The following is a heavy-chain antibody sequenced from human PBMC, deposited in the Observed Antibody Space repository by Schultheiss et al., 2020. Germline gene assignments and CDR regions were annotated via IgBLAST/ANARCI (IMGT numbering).Heavy chain of an antibody. CDR3: ARVGIAGDYFDY. J-gene: IGHJ4*02. CDR2: ISSSSSYI. Sequence: GESLKISCAASGFTFSSYAMSWVRQAPGKGLEWVSSISSSSSYIYYADSVKGRFTISRDNAKNSLYLQMNSLRAEDTAVYYCARVGIAGDYFDYWGQGTLVTVSS. CDR1: GFTFSSYA. D-gene: IGHD6-13*01. V-gene: IGHV3-21*01.